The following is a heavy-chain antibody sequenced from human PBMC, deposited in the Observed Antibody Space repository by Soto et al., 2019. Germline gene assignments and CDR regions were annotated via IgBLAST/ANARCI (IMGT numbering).Heavy chain of an antibody. CDR3: ASLSGITMVRGVRGWFDP. Sequence: QVQLVQSGAEVKKPGSSVKVSCKASGGTFSSYVISWVRQAPGQGLEWMGGIIPIFGTANYAQTFQGRVTITADKSTTTAYMELSSLRSEDTAVYYCASLSGITMVRGVRGWFDPWGQGTLVTVSS. J-gene: IGHJ5*02. D-gene: IGHD3-10*01. CDR1: GGTFSSYV. CDR2: IIPIFGTA. V-gene: IGHV1-69*06.